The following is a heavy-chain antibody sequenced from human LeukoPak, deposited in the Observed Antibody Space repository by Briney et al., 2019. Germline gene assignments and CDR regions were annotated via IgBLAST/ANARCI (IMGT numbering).Heavy chain of an antibody. V-gene: IGHV4-59*01. Sequence: PSETLSLTCTVSGGSISSYYWSWIRHPPGKGLEWIGYIYYSGSTNYNPSLKSRVTISVDTSKNQFSLKLSSVTAADTAVYYCARAPSRAPNVWFDPWGQGTLVTVSS. CDR1: GGSISSYY. J-gene: IGHJ5*02. CDR3: ARAPSRAPNVWFDP. CDR2: IYYSGST.